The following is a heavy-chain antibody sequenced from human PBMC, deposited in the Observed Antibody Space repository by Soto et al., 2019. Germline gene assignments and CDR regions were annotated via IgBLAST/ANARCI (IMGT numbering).Heavy chain of an antibody. CDR2: IIPIFGTA. CDR3: ASTKYDSSDYYYWSIAT. D-gene: IGHD3-22*01. J-gene: IGHJ2*01. V-gene: IGHV1-69*06. CDR1: EDTFRSYA. Sequence: SVKVSCKASEDTFRSYAIIWVRQAPVQGLEWMGGIIPIFGTANYAQKFQGRVTITADTSANTVYLELSSLRSEDTAVYYCASTKYDSSDYYYWSIATWGRGPLV.